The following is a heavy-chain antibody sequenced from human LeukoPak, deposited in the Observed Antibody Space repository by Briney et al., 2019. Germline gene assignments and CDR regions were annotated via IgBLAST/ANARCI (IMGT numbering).Heavy chain of an antibody. CDR3: ARVKQQLVLYWFDP. J-gene: IGHJ5*02. CDR1: GYTFTSYG. Sequence: ASVKVSCKASGYTFTSYGISWVRQAPGQGLEWMGWISAYNGNTNYAQKLLGRVTMTTDTSTSTAYMELRSLRSDDTAVYYCARVKQQLVLYWFDPWGQGTLVTVSS. CDR2: ISAYNGNT. D-gene: IGHD6-13*01. V-gene: IGHV1-18*01.